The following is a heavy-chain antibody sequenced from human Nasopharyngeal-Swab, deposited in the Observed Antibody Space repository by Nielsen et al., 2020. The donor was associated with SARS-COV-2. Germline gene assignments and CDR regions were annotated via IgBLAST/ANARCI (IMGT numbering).Heavy chain of an antibody. CDR1: GFTFSNYW. V-gene: IGHV3-7*01. D-gene: IGHD1-20*01. J-gene: IGHJ4*02. CDR3: ARVSRAISGDY. CDR2: IKEDGSAK. Sequence: GEYLKISCAASGFTFSNYWMSWVRQAPGKGLERVANIKEDGSAKYHVDSVRGRFTISRDNADKSLYLEMNSLRAEDTAVYYCARVSRAISGDYWGQGTLVTVSS.